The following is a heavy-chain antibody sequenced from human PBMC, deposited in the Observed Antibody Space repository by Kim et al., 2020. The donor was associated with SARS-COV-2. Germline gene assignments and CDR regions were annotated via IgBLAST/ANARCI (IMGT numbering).Heavy chain of an antibody. CDR2: VFDSGST. J-gene: IGHJ2*01. V-gene: IGHV4-59*01. CDR1: GGSIRYYY. D-gene: IGHD3-22*01. CDR3: ARGKYYYDGSGNPRFWYFDL. Sequence: SETLSLTCTVSGGSIRYYYWTWIRQPPGKGLEWIGYVFDSGSTNYNPSLKSRVTISLGTSKKQFSLQLTSVTAADTAVYYCARGKYYYDGSGNPRFWYFDLWGRGTLVTVSS.